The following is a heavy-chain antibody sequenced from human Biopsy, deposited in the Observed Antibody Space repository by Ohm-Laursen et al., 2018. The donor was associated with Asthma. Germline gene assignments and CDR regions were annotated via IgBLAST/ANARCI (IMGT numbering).Heavy chain of an antibody. Sequence: TQTLTLTCSFSGFSLRTPGVGVGWIRQSPGKPLEWLALIYWDGYNLFRPSLKRRLTITKDPSKNQVVLTMTKMDPVDSGTYYCALSQDSGFDDHSPSWFDPWGQGTLVTVSS. V-gene: IGHV2-5*02. J-gene: IGHJ5*02. D-gene: IGHD3-9*01. CDR1: GFSLRTPGVG. CDR3: ALSQDSGFDDHSPSWFDP. CDR2: IYWDGYN.